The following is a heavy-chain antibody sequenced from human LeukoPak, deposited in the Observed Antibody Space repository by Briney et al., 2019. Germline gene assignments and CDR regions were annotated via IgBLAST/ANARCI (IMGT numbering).Heavy chain of an antibody. V-gene: IGHV1-69*05. D-gene: IGHD2-2*01. CDR2: IIPIFGTA. J-gene: IGHJ5*02. CDR3: ARVYCSSTNCYPGAWFDP. CDR1: GGTFSSYA. Sequence: GASVKVSCKASGGTFSSYAISWVRQAPGQGLEWMGGIIPIFGTANYAQKFQGRVTITTDESTSTAYMELSSLRSEDTAVYYCARVYCSSTNCYPGAWFDPWGQGTLVTVSS.